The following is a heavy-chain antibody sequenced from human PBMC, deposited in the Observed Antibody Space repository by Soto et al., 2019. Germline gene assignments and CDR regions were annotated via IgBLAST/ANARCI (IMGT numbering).Heavy chain of an antibody. J-gene: IGHJ4*02. CDR3: AKDSRYDYIWGTYHIPVFDY. D-gene: IGHD3-16*01. V-gene: IGHV3-9*01. CDR2: ISWNSGSI. Sequence: GGSLRLSCAASGFTFDDYAMHWVRQAPGKGLEWVSGISWNSGSIDYADSVKGRFTISRDNAKNSLYLQMNSLRAEDTALYYCAKDSRYDYIWGTYHIPVFDYWGQGTLVTVSS. CDR1: GFTFDDYA.